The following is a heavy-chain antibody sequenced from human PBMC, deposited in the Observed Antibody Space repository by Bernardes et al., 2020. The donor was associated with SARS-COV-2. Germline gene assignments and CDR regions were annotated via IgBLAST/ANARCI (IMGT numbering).Heavy chain of an antibody. Sequence: SETLSLTCAVSGYSISSGYYWGWIRQPPGKGLEWIGSIYHSGSTYYNPSLKSRVTISVDTSKNQFSLKLSSVTAADTAVYYCARVSSGDHEYWGQGTLVTVSS. J-gene: IGHJ4*02. V-gene: IGHV4-38-2*01. CDR3: ARVSSGDHEY. CDR1: GYSISSGYY. D-gene: IGHD3-22*01. CDR2: IYHSGST.